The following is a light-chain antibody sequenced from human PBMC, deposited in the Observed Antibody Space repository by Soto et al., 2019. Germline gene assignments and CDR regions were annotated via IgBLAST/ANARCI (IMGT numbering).Light chain of an antibody. V-gene: IGLV1-51*01. Sequence: QSVLTQPPSVSAAPGQKVTISCSGSSPNIGNNYVSWYQQLPGTAPKLLIYDNNKRPSGIPDRFSGSKSGTSATLGITGLQTGDEADYYCGTWDSSFYVCGTGTKVTVL. CDR3: GTWDSSFYV. CDR1: SPNIGNNY. CDR2: DNN. J-gene: IGLJ1*01.